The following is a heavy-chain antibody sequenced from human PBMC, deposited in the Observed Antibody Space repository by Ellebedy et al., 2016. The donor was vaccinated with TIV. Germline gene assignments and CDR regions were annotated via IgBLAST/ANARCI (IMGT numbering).Heavy chain of an antibody. Sequence: GESLKISCAASEFTFSSYAMSWVRQAPGKGLEWVSAISGSGGNTYYADSVKGRFTISRDNSKNTLYLQMNSLRAEDTAVYYCAREDLLDSSSSDHYGMDVWGQGTTVTVSS. CDR3: AREDLLDSSSSDHYGMDV. CDR2: ISGSGGNT. V-gene: IGHV3-23*01. J-gene: IGHJ6*02. CDR1: EFTFSSYA. D-gene: IGHD6-6*01.